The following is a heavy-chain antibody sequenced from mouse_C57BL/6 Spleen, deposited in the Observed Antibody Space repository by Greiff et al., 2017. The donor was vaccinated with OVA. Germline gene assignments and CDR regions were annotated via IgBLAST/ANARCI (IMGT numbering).Heavy chain of an antibody. V-gene: IGHV5-15*01. D-gene: IGHD2-1*01. CDR3: ARQDGNYGYFDV. Sequence: EVMLVESGGGLVQPGGSLKLSCAASGFTFSDYGMAWVRQAPRKGPEWVAFISNLAYSIYYADTVTGRFTISRENAKNTLYLEMSSLRAEDTAMYYCARQDGNYGYFDVWGTGTTVTVSS. CDR2: ISNLAYSI. J-gene: IGHJ1*03. CDR1: GFTFSDYG.